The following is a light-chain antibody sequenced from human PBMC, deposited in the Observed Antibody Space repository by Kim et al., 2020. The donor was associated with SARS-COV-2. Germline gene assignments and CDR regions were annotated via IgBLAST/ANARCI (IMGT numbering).Light chain of an antibody. V-gene: IGKV2-28*01. CDR3: MQALETPWT. CDR1: QSLLHSTGYRY. J-gene: IGKJ1*01. Sequence: DIVLTQSPLSLPVTPGEPASISCRSSQSLLHSTGYRYLDWYLQKPGQSPQLLIYLGSNRASGVPDRFSGSGSGTDFTLKISSVEDEDVGVYYCMQALETPWTFGQGTKVDIK. CDR2: LGS.